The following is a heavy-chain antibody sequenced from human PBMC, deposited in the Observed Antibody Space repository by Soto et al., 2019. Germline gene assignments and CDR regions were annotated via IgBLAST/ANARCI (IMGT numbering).Heavy chain of an antibody. D-gene: IGHD2-2*01. CDR3: ARDCGSTSCYYFDY. Sequence: GGSLRLSCAASGFTFSSYGMHWVRQAPGKGLEWVAVIWYDGSNKYYADSVKGRFTISRDNSKNTLYLQMNSLRAEDTAVYYCARDCGSTSCYYFDYWGQGTLVTVSS. J-gene: IGHJ4*02. V-gene: IGHV3-33*01. CDR2: IWYDGSNK. CDR1: GFTFSSYG.